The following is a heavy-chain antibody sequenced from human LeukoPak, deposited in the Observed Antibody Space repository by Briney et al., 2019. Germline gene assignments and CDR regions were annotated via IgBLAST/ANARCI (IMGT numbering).Heavy chain of an antibody. CDR2: IYYSGST. CDR1: GGSISSGDYY. V-gene: IGHV4-30-4*01. D-gene: IGHD4-17*01. CDR3: ASLSVTTVSPFDY. J-gene: IGHJ4*02. Sequence: SETLSLTCTVSGGSISSGDYYWGWIRQPPGKGLEWIGYIYYSGSTYYNPSLKSRVTISVDTSKNQFSLKLSSVTAADTAVYYCASLSVTTVSPFDYWGQGTLVTVSS.